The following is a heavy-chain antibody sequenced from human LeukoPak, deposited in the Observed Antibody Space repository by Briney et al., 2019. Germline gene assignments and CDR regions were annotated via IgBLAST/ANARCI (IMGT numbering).Heavy chain of an antibody. CDR1: GFTFSNYA. CDR2: ISGSGVNT. J-gene: IGHJ6*02. Sequence: GVSLRLSCAASGFTFSNYAMNWVRQAPGKGREWVSLISGSGVNTYYADSVKGRFTISRDNSKNTVSLQMNSLRGEDTAVYYCAKDVRVGGGGMDVWGQGTPVAVSS. D-gene: IGHD1-26*01. CDR3: AKDVRVGGGGMDV. V-gene: IGHV3-23*01.